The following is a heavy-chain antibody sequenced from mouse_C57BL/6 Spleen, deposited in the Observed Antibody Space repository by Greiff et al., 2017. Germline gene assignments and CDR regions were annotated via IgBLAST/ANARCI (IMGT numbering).Heavy chain of an antibody. Sequence: QVQLKQPGAELVRPGSSVKLSCKASGYTFTSYWMDWVKQRPGQGLEWIGNIYPSDSETHYNQKFKDKATLTVDKSSSTAYMQLSSLTSEDSAVYYCARDVDFDYWGQGTTLTVSS. CDR1: GYTFTSYW. J-gene: IGHJ2*01. CDR3: ARDVDFDY. V-gene: IGHV1-61*01. CDR2: IYPSDSET.